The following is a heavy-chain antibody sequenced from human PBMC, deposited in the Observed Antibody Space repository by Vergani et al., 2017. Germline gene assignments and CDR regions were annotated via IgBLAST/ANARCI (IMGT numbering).Heavy chain of an antibody. CDR3: ARGAMGATYYYYYGMDV. V-gene: IGHV4-34*01. J-gene: IGHJ6*02. D-gene: IGHD1-26*01. CDR1: GGSFSGYY. Sequence: QVQLQQWGAGLLKPSETLSLTCAVYGGSFSGYYWSWIRQPPGKGLEWIGEINHSGSTNYNPSLKSRVTISVDTSKNQFCLKLSSVTAADTAVYYGARGAMGATYYYYYGMDVWGQGTTVTVSS. CDR2: INHSGST.